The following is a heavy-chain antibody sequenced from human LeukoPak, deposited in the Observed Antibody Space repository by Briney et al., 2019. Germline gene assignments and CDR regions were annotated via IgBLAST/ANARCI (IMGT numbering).Heavy chain of an antibody. CDR3: ARAMIVENYYYYMDV. CDR1: GGSISSYY. Sequence: SETLSLTCTVSGGSISSYYWSWIRQPPGKGLEWIGYIYYSGSTNYNPSLKSRVTISVDTSKNQCSLKLSSVTAADTAVYYCARAMIVENYYYYMDVWGKGTTVTISS. J-gene: IGHJ6*03. D-gene: IGHD3-22*01. CDR2: IYYSGST. V-gene: IGHV4-59*01.